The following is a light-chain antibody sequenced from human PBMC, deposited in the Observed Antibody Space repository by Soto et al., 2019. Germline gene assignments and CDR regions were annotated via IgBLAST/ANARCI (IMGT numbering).Light chain of an antibody. Sequence: QSVLTQPPSASESPGQSVTISCTGASSGVGGYTFVSWYQQFPGRAPKLLLYEVSKRPSGVPDRFSGSNSGNTAYLTVSGLQPDDGADYSRRQIAKRGNPVLFGGGPK. J-gene: IGLJ2*01. CDR1: SSGVGGYTF. CDR2: EVS. V-gene: IGLV2-8*01. CDR3: RQIAKRGNPVL.